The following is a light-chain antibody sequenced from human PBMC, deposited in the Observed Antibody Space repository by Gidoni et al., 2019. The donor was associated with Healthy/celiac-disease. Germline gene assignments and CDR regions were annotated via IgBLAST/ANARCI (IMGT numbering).Light chain of an antibody. CDR3: AAWDDSLSVV. CDR1: SSNIGSNY. Sequence: QSVLTQPPSASGTPGQRVTISCAGSSSNIGSNYVYWYQQLPETAPKLLIYRNSQRPLGVPDRFSGSKSGTSASLAISGLRSEDEADYYCAAWDDSLSVVFGGGTKLTVL. V-gene: IGLV1-47*01. J-gene: IGLJ2*01. CDR2: RNS.